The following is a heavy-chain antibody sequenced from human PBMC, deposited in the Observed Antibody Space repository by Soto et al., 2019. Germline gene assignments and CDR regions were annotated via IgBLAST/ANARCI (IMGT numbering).Heavy chain of an antibody. J-gene: IGHJ2*01. Sequence: QVQLQESGPGLVKPSETLSLTCTVSGGSISSYYWSWIRQPAGKGLEWIGRIYTSGSTNYNPSLKSRVTMSVHTSKNQFSMKLSSVTAADTAVYYCARDSGTNYYDSSGYYYPHHWYFDLWGRGTLVTVSS. CDR1: GGSISSYY. CDR2: IYTSGST. CDR3: ARDSGTNYYDSSGYYYPHHWYFDL. D-gene: IGHD3-22*01. V-gene: IGHV4-4*07.